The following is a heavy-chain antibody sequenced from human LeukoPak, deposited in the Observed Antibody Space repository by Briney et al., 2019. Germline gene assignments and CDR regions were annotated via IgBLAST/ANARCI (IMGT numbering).Heavy chain of an antibody. CDR2: IYHSGST. V-gene: IGHV4-4*02. CDR1: GFTVSSNY. CDR3: ARVDYAGMGY. J-gene: IGHJ4*02. Sequence: GSLRLSCAASGFTVSSNYMSRVRQAPGKGLEWIGYIYHSGSTYYNPSLKSRVTISVGRSKNQFSLKLSSVTAADTAVYYCARVDYAGMGYWGQGTLVTVSS. D-gene: IGHD3-16*01.